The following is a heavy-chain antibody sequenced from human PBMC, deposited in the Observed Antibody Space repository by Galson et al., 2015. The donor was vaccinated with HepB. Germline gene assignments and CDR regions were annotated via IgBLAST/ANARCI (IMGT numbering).Heavy chain of an antibody. CDR2: IDPSDPYT. Sequence: QSGAEVKKPGESLRISCEGSGYSFTSYWINWVRQMPGKGLELMGRIDPSDPYTKYSTSFQGHVTISADKSINTAYLQWSSLKASDTAMYYCARSPKYNYGQTLGYWGQGTLVTVSS. J-gene: IGHJ4*02. CDR1: GYSFTSYW. V-gene: IGHV5-10-1*01. CDR3: ARSPKYNYGQTLGY. D-gene: IGHD5-18*01.